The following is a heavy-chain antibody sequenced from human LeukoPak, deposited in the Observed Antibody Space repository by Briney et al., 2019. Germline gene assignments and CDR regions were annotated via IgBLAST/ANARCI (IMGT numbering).Heavy chain of an antibody. V-gene: IGHV3-30*03. D-gene: IGHD5-12*01. CDR3: ARYQSQGVVVATYYFDY. J-gene: IGHJ4*02. Sequence: EPGRSLRLSCAPSGFTFRRYGLHGVRPAPPKGLGWVAVISFEGSNKYYADSAKGRFTISRDNSKNTLYLQMNSLRAEDTAVYYCARYQSQGVVVATYYFDYWGQGTLVTVSP. CDR2: ISFEGSNK. CDR1: GFTFRRYG.